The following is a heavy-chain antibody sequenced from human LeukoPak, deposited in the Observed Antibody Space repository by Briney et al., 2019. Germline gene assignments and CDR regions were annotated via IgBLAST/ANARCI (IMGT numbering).Heavy chain of an antibody. V-gene: IGHV4-4*07. CDR1: GGSISSYY. J-gene: IGHJ5*02. CDR2: IYTSGST. CDR3: ARDLGITMVRGVIRGGPNWFDP. D-gene: IGHD3-10*01. Sequence: SETLSLTCTVSGGSISSYYWSWIRQPAGKGLEWIGRIYTSGSTNYNPSLKSRVTMSVDTSKNQFSLKLSSVTAADTAVYYCARDLGITMVRGVIRGGPNWFDPWGQGTLVTVSP.